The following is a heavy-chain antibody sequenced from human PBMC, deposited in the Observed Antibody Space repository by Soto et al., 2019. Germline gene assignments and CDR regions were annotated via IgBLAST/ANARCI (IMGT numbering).Heavy chain of an antibody. CDR1: GASVINDY. CDR3: ARRYSGYGDY. D-gene: IGHD5-12*01. J-gene: IGHJ4*02. CDR2: IYFSGSA. V-gene: IGHV4-59*08. Sequence: SETLSLACTVTGASVINDYWNWIRQPPGKGLEWIGYIYFSGSANYNPSLKSRVTISVDTSKNQFSLKLSSVTAADTAVYYCARRYSGYGDYWGQGTLVTVSS.